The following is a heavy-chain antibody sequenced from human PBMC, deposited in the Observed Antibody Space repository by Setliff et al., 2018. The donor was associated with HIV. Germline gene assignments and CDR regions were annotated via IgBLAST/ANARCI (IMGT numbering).Heavy chain of an antibody. CDR1: GGSISNYY. D-gene: IGHD2-21*02. CDR3: ARAMRGVVVTNMYYYYGMDV. Sequence: SETLSLTCTVSGGSISNYYWSWIRQPPGKGLEWIGSIYHSGSTYYNPSLKSRVTISVDTSKNQFSLKLSSVTAADTAVYYCARAMRGVVVTNMYYYYGMDVWGQGTTVTVSS. J-gene: IGHJ6*02. V-gene: IGHV4-38-2*02. CDR2: IYHSGST.